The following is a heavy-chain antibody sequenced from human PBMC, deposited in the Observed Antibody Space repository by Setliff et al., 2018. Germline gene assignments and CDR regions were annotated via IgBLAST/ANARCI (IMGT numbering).Heavy chain of an antibody. Sequence: SETLSLTCTVSGYSISNGYYWGWIRQSPGKGLEWIASIFHSGRTNYNPSLRSQVTMPVDTAQNQFSLRLSSVTAADTAVYYCARESRSRCGDVLDILASWGQGTLVTVSS. D-gene: IGHD3-10*01. CDR3: ARESRSRCGDVLDILAS. V-gene: IGHV4-38-2*02. CDR1: GYSISNGYY. J-gene: IGHJ4*02. CDR2: IFHSGRT.